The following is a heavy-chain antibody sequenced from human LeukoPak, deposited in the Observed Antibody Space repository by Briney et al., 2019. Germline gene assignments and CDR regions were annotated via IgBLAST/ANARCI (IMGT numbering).Heavy chain of an antibody. D-gene: IGHD1-14*01. CDR2: ISAYNGNT. J-gene: IGHJ3*02. CDR3: ANVSPTTSEDAFDI. CDR1: GYTFTNYG. V-gene: IGHV1-18*01. Sequence: GAAVKVSCKASGYTFTNYGISWVRQAPGQGLEWMGWISAYNGNTDYAQKLQGRVTMTTDTSTNTAYMELRSLRSDDTAVYYCANVSPTTSEDAFDIWGQGTMVTVSS.